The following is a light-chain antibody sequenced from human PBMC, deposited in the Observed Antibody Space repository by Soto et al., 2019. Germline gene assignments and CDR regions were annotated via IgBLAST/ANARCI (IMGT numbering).Light chain of an antibody. V-gene: IGKV3-15*01. CDR3: QQYNTWPPT. CDR1: QSISDT. Sequence: EIVMTQSPATLSVSPGGRATLSCRASQSISDTLAWYQQKPGQAPRLLIYGASTRATGIPARFSGSGSGTEFTLAINSLQSEGFAVYWCQQYNTWPPTFGPGTKVDIK. J-gene: IGKJ3*01. CDR2: GAS.